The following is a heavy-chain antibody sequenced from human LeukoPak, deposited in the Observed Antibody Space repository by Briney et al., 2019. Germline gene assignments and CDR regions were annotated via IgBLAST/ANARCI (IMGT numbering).Heavy chain of an antibody. J-gene: IGHJ3*02. CDR3: ARDLFIAPPFLNDAFDI. D-gene: IGHD6-13*01. CDR1: GYTFTSYA. CDR2: INTNTGNP. Sequence: ASVKVSCKASGYTFTSYAMNWVRQAPGQGLEWMGWINTNTGNPTYAQGFTGRFVFSLDTSVSTAYLQISSLKAEDTAVYYCARDLFIAPPFLNDAFDIWGQGTMVTVSS. V-gene: IGHV7-4-1*02.